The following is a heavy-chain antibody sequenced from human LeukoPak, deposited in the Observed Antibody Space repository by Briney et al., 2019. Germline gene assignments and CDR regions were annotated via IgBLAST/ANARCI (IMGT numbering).Heavy chain of an antibody. CDR1: GFTFQGYA. V-gene: IGHV3-23*01. Sequence: GGSLRLSCAASGFTFQGYAMSWVRQAPGKGLEWVPTISDNGRSTHYADSVKGRFTISRDNSKNTLDLQMNSLKAEDTAIYYCAKDVRPGGGGMDVWGQGTTVTVSS. CDR3: AKDVRPGGGGMDV. CDR2: ISDNGRST. J-gene: IGHJ6*02. D-gene: IGHD3-10*02.